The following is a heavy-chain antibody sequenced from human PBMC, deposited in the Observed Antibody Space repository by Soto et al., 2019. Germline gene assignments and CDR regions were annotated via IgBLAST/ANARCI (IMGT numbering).Heavy chain of an antibody. Sequence: ASVKVSCKASGYTFTSYGVSWVRQAPGQGLEWMGWISAFNGQTNYIQKVQGRVTLTTEASTSTAYMELRSLRSDDAAVYYCARGGDYYYGLDVWGQGTTVTVSS. D-gene: IGHD3-16*01. CDR2: ISAFNGQT. CDR3: ARGGDYYYGLDV. V-gene: IGHV1-18*01. J-gene: IGHJ6*02. CDR1: GYTFTSYG.